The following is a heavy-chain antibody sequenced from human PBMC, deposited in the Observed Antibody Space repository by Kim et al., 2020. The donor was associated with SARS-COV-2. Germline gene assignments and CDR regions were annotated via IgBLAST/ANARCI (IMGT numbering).Heavy chain of an antibody. Sequence: SETLSLTCAAYGGSFSGYYWSWIRQPPGKGLEWIGEINHSGSTNYNPSLKSRVTISVDTSKNQFSLKLSSVTAADTAVYYCARDTSHGMDVWGQGTTVTVSS. CDR3: ARDTSHGMDV. CDR1: GGSFSGYY. V-gene: IGHV4-34*01. J-gene: IGHJ6*02. CDR2: INHSGST.